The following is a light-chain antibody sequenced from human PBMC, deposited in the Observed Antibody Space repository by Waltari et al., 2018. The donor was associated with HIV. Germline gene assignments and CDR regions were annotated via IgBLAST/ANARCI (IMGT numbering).Light chain of an antibody. CDR1: SSDVGSYNY. CDR2: DVS. J-gene: IGLJ2*01. V-gene: IGLV2-11*01. CDR3: CSYAGTYTFVV. Sequence: QSALTQPRSLSGSPGQSVTISCTGTSSDVGSYNYVSWYQHHPGKAPTLILCDVSGLHAGLPDPFSGSRSGNPASLTISGLQAEDEAAYYCCSYAGTYTFVVVGGGTKLTVL.